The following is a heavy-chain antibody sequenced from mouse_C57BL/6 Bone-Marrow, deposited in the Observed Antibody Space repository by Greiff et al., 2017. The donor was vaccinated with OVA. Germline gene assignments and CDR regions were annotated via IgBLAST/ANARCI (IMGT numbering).Heavy chain of an antibody. CDR1: GYTFTDYY. CDR2: IGPGSGST. D-gene: IGHD1-1*01. CDR3: RITTVVATNWYFDV. Sequence: QVQLQQSGAELVKPGASVKISCKASGYTFTDYYINWVKQRPGQGLEWIGKIGPGSGSTYYNEKFKGKATLTADKSSSTAYMQLSSLTSEDSAVYFCRITTVVATNWYFDVWGTGTTVTVSS. V-gene: IGHV1-77*01. J-gene: IGHJ1*03.